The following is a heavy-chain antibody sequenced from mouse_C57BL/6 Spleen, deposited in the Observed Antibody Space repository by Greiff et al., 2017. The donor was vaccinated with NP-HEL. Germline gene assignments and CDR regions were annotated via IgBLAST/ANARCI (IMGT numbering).Heavy chain of an antibody. Sequence: VQLQQSGPVLVKPGASGKMSWKASGYTFTDYYMNWVKQSHGKSLEWIGVINPYNGGTIYNQKFKGKATLTVDKSSSTAYMELNSLTSEDSAVYYCARLGYYGSSSLYAMDYWGQGTSVTVSS. CDR1: GYTFTDYY. CDR3: ARLGYYGSSSLYAMDY. CDR2: INPYNGGT. J-gene: IGHJ4*01. V-gene: IGHV1-19*01. D-gene: IGHD1-1*01.